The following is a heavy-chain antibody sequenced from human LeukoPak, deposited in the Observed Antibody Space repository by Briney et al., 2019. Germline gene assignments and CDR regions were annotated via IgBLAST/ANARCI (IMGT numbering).Heavy chain of an antibody. Sequence: GGSLRLSCAVSGVTFSSYTMNWVRQTPGKGLEWVSSISPTSSHIYYADSVKGRFTTSRDNAKNSLYLQMNSLRAEDTAVYYCARGGSRVATMGTTDYWGQGTLVTVSS. D-gene: IGHD5-12*01. CDR2: ISPTSSHI. V-gene: IGHV3-21*01. CDR1: GVTFSSYT. CDR3: ARGGSRVATMGTTDY. J-gene: IGHJ4*02.